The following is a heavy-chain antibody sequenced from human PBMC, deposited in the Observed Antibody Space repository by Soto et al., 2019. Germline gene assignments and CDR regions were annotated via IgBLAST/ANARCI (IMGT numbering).Heavy chain of an antibody. CDR2: IYYSGST. CDR3: ARVLPYDSSGYYLDPDYYYGMDV. Sequence: SETLSLTCTVSGGSISSGGYYWSWIRQHPGKGLEWIGYIYYSGSTYYNPSLKSRVTISVDTSKNQFSLKLSSVTAADTAVYYCARVLPYDSSGYYLDPDYYYGMDVWGQGTTVTVSS. D-gene: IGHD3-22*01. V-gene: IGHV4-31*03. J-gene: IGHJ6*02. CDR1: GGSISSGGYY.